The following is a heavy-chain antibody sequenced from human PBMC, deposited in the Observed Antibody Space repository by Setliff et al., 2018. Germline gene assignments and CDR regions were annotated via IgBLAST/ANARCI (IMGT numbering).Heavy chain of an antibody. J-gene: IGHJ3*01. CDR1: GFIFGDYA. V-gene: IGHV3-49*04. CDR3: ATDVPACRGSTCYNAFDV. CDR2: IRNKAYGGTT. Sequence: GGSLRLSCTTSGFIFGDYAITWVRQAPGKGLEWVGFIRNKAYGGTTEYAASVKGRFTISRDDSKNTVFLQMNSLKTEDTAVYYCATDVPACRGSTCYNAFDVWCQGTMVTVSS. D-gene: IGHD2-2*02.